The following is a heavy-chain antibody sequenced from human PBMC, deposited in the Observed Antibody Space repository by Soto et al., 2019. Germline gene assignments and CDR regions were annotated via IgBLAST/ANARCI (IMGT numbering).Heavy chain of an antibody. CDR2: IYWDDGQ. CDR3: AHAHAARVLAFDY. CDR1: GFSLSTTGVA. J-gene: IGHJ4*02. D-gene: IGHD5-18*01. V-gene: IGHV2-5*02. Sequence: QITLKESGPTLVKPTQTLTLTCTFSGFSLSTTGVAVGWMRQPPGNALEWLALIYWDDGQRYSPALKNRLTIIKDTSKNQVVLTMTNMDPVDTGTYFCAHAHAARVLAFDYWGQGTLVTVSS.